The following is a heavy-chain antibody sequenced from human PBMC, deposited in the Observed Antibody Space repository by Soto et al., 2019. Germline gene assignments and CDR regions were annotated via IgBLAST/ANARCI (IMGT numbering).Heavy chain of an antibody. CDR1: GFTFSSCA. J-gene: IGHJ4*02. V-gene: IGHV3-23*01. CDR2: ISGSGGST. CDR3: AKDKHYYGSGTKGPFDY. Sequence: GGSLRLSCSASGFTFSSCAMNWVRQAPGKGLEWVSAISGSGGSTYYADSVKGRFTISRDNSKNTLYLQMNSLRAEDTAVYYCAKDKHYYGSGTKGPFDYWGQGTLVTVSS. D-gene: IGHD3-10*01.